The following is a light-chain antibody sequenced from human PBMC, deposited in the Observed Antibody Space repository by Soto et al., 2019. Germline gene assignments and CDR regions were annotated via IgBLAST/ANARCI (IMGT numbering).Light chain of an antibody. V-gene: IGLV2-14*01. CDR1: SXDVGVYNF. J-gene: IGLJ2*01. Sequence: QSALTQPASVSGSPGQSITISCTGTSXDVGVYNFVSWYQQHPGKAPKLIIYEVNNRPSGVSSRFSGSKSANTASLTISGLQTEDEADYYCSSYTSSTTVVFGGGTKVTVL. CDR2: EVN. CDR3: SSYTSSTTVV.